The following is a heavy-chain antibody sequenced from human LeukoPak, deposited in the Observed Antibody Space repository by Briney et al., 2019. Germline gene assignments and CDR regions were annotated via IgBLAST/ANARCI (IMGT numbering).Heavy chain of an antibody. V-gene: IGHV3-23*01. Sequence: GSLRLSCAASGFTFSSCAMSWVRQAPGKGLEWVSAISGSGGSTYYADSVKGRFTISRDNSKNTLYLQMNSLRAEDTAVYYCAKPQYYDSSGLYYFDYWGQGTLVTVSS. CDR3: AKPQYYDSSGLYYFDY. D-gene: IGHD3-22*01. J-gene: IGHJ4*02. CDR2: ISGSGGST. CDR1: GFTFSSCA.